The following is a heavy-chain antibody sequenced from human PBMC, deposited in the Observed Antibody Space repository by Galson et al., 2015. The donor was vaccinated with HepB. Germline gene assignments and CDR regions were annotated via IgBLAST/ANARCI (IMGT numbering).Heavy chain of an antibody. D-gene: IGHD5-24*01. CDR2: ISSSSSYT. CDR3: ARDGSRWLQEYYFDY. J-gene: IGHJ4*02. CDR1: GFTFSDYY. Sequence: SLRLSCAASGFTFSDYYMSWIRQAPGKGLEWVSYISSSSSYTNYADSVKGRFTISRDNAKNSLYLQMNSLRAEDTAVYYCARDGSRWLQEYYFDYWGQGTLVTVSS. V-gene: IGHV3-11*06.